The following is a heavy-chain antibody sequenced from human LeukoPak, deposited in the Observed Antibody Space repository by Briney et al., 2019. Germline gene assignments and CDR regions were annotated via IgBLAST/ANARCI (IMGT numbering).Heavy chain of an antibody. D-gene: IGHD5-24*01. CDR3: AREVEEMATIERVFDYYYGMDV. V-gene: IGHV1-2*04. CDR2: INPNSGGT. J-gene: IGHJ6*02. CDR1: GYTFTGYY. Sequence: ASVKVSCKASGYTFTGYYMHWVRQAPGQGLEWMGWINPNSGGTNYAQKFQGWVTMTRDTSISTAYMELSRLRSDDTAVYYCAREVEEMATIERVFDYYYGMDVWGQGTTVTVSS.